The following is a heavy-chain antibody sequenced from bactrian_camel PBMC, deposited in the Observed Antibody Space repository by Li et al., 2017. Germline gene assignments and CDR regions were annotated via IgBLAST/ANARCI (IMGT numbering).Heavy chain of an antibody. CDR2: IDSDGGRT. D-gene: IGHD3*01. V-gene: IGHV3S6*01. CDR3: ASATNNY. J-gene: IGHJ4*01. CDR1: RYRAGRYC. Sequence: HVQLVESGGGSVQAGGSLRLSCEGVRYRAGRYCMGWFRQAPGKGLEWVSHIDSDGGRTYYSDSVKGRFTISRDNAKETLYLQMNSLKTEDTGVYYCASATNNYWGQGTQVTVS.